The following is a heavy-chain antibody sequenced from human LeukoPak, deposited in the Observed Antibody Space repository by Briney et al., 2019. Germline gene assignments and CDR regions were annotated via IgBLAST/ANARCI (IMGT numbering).Heavy chain of an antibody. CDR3: ARDRGNYDFWSGYYSLFDY. V-gene: IGHV1-2*02. J-gene: IGHJ4*02. CDR1: GYSFTDYL. CDR2: INPKSDIT. D-gene: IGHD3-3*01. Sequence: ASVRVSCKTSGYSFTDYLLHWVRQAPGQGLEWMGSINPKSDITTYAQKFQGRVTMTRDTSSSSAYMELVSLTSDDTAVYWCARDRGNYDFWSGYYSLFDYWGQGTLVTVSS.